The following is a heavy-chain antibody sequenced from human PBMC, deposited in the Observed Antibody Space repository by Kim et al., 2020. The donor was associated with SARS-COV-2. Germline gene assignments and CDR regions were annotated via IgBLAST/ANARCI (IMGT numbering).Heavy chain of an antibody. D-gene: IGHD3-3*01. Sequence: YEHSVKGRFTISSEHAKNSLYLQMNSLRAEDTAVYYCVRCGDFWSGYYDYWGQGTLVTVSS. CDR3: VRCGDFWSGYYDY. J-gene: IGHJ4*02. V-gene: IGHV3-11*04.